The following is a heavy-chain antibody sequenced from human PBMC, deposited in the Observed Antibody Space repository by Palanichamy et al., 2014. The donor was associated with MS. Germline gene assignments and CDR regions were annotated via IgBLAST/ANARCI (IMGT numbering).Heavy chain of an antibody. D-gene: IGHD1-14*01. CDR1: GFTLRSHH. CDR3: AREYNSPDS. CDR2: TECHRGGQ. Sequence: ASGFTLRSHHMHWVRQAPGRGLEWVALTECHRGGQYYADSVKGRFTISRDNSKNTVYLQMDSLRVEDTAVYYCAREYNSPDSWGQGTLVTVSS. J-gene: IGHJ4*02. V-gene: IGHV3-30-3*01.